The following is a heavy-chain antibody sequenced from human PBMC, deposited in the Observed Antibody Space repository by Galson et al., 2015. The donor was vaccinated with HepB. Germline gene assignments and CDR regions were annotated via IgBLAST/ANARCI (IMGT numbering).Heavy chain of an antibody. CDR1: GYTFTSYG. CDR2: ISAYNGNT. D-gene: IGHD6-13*01. CDR3: ARRGVAAGITNWFDP. J-gene: IGHJ5*02. V-gene: IGHV1-18*04. Sequence: SVKVSCKASGYTFTSYGISWVRQAPGQGLEWMGWISAYNGNTNYAQKLQGRVTMTTDTSTSTAYMELRSLRSDDTAVYYCARRGVAAGITNWFDPWGQGTLVTVSS.